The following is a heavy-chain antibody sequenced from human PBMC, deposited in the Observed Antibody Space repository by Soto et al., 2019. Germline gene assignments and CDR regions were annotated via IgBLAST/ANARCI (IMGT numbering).Heavy chain of an antibody. D-gene: IGHD3-22*01. V-gene: IGHV1-69*06. Sequence: GASVKVSCKASGGTFSSYAISWVRQAPGQGLEWMGGIIPIFGTANYAQKFQGRVTITADKSTSTAYMELSSLRSEDTAVYYCAREGYYYDSSGYYYDYYWGPGTMVTV. CDR3: AREGYYYDSSGYYYDYY. J-gene: IGHJ4*02. CDR1: GGTFSSYA. CDR2: IIPIFGTA.